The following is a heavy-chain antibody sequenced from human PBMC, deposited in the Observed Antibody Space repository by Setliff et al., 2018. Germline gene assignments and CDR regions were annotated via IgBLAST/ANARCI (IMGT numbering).Heavy chain of an antibody. CDR1: GGIFSTYA. J-gene: IGHJ4*02. CDR3: ARAGSAAAGRKGVFEH. D-gene: IGHD6-13*01. CDR2: INVSGGSA. Sequence: ASVKVSCKALGGIFSTYALSWVRQAPGQGLEWMGIINVSGGSASYAQKFQGRVTFTRDTSTSTLYMELSSPISEDTAVYFCARAGSAAAGRKGVFEHWGQGSLVTVSS. V-gene: IGHV1-46*01.